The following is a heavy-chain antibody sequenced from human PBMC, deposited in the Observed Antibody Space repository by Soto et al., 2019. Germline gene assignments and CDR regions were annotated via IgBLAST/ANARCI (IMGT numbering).Heavy chain of an antibody. V-gene: IGHV4-30-4*08. J-gene: IGHJ4*02. CDR1: GGSISSGSYY. CDR3: ARGPPIFY. CDR2: IYYSGST. Sequence: PSETLSLTCTVSGGSISSGSYYWSWIRQLPGKGLEWIGYIYYSGSTYYNPSLKSRVTISVDRSKNQFSLKLSSVTAADTAVYYCARGPPIFYWGQGTLVTVSS. D-gene: IGHD3-9*01.